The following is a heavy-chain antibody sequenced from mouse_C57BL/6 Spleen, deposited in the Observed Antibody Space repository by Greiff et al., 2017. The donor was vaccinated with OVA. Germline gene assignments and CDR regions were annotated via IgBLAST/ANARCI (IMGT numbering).Heavy chain of an antibody. CDR2: IDPSDSET. CDR1: GYTFTSYW. V-gene: IGHV1-52*01. J-gene: IGHJ2*01. CDR3: ARGENDFDY. Sequence: LQQPGAELVRPGSSVKLSCKASGYTFTSYWMHWVKQRPIQGLEWIGNIDPSDSETHYNQKFKDKATLTVDKSSTTAYMPLSSLTSEDSAVYYCARGENDFDYWGQGTTLTVSS.